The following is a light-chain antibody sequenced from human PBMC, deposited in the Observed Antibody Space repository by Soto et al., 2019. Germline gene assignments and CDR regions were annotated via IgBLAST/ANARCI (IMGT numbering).Light chain of an antibody. V-gene: IGKV3-20*01. Sequence: IVWPQSPGTLSFSPGERATLSCRASQSVSSGYLAWYQQKPGQAPRLLIYGASSRATGIPDRFSGSGSGTDFTLTISRLEPEDFAVYYCQQYGSSPSFGQGTKVDI. J-gene: IGKJ1*01. CDR3: QQYGSSPS. CDR2: GAS. CDR1: QSVSSGY.